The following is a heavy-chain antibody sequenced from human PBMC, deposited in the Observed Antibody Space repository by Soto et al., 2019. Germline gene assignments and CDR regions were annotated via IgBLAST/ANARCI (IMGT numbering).Heavy chain of an antibody. V-gene: IGHV3-23*01. CDR3: AKAYCSSTSCYLTFGGYYYYMDV. CDR1: GFTFSSYA. CDR2: ISGSGGST. D-gene: IGHD2-2*01. Sequence: GGSLRLSCAASGFTFSSYAMSWVRQAPGKGLEWVSAISGSGGSTYYADSVKGRFTISRDNSKNTLYLQMNSLRAEDTAVYYCAKAYCSSTSCYLTFGGYYYYMDVWGKGTRVTVSS. J-gene: IGHJ6*03.